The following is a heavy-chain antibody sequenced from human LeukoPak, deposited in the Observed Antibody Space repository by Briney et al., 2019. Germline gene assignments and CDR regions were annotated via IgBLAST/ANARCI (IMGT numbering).Heavy chain of an antibody. CDR2: IYYSGST. V-gene: IGHV4-59*08. J-gene: IGHJ3*02. CDR3: ATTKSGSSGAFDI. D-gene: IGHD6-6*01. CDR1: GGSISSYY. Sequence: SETLSLTCTVSGGSISSYYWSWIRQPPGKGLEWIGYIYYSGSTNYNPSLKSRVTISVDTSKNQFSLKLSSVTAADTAVYYCATTKSGSSGAFDIWGQGTMVTVSS.